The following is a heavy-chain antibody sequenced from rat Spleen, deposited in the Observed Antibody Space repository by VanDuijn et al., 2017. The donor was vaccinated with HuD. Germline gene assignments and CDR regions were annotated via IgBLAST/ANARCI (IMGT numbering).Heavy chain of an antibody. CDR2: ISYDGTRT. CDR3: ATHGVNYGSYNWFAY. Sequence: EVQLVESGGGLVQPGRSLKLSCAASGFTFSNYGMAWVRQAPKKGLEWVAYISYDGTRTHYRDSVKGRFTISRDDAKSTLYLQMDSLRSEDTATYYCATHGVNYGSYNWFAYWGQGTLVTVSS. D-gene: IGHD1-6*01. J-gene: IGHJ3*01. V-gene: IGHV5S10*01. CDR1: GFTFSNYG.